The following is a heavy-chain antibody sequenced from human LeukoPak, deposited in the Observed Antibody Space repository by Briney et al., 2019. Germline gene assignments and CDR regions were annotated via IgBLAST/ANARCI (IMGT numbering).Heavy chain of an antibody. CDR1: GGSISSYY. CDR2: INYSGST. J-gene: IGHJ4*02. V-gene: IGHV4-59*01. CDR3: ARARYYDSSGYYLIDY. Sequence: SETLSLTCTVSGGSISSYYWSWIRQPPGKGLEWMGYINYSGSTNYNPSLKSRVTTSVDTSKKQFSLKLSSVTAADTAVYYCARARYYDSSGYYLIDYWGQGTLVTVSS. D-gene: IGHD3-22*01.